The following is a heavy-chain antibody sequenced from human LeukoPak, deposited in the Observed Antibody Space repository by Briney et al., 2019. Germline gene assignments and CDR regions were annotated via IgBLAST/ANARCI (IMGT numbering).Heavy chain of an antibody. J-gene: IGHJ4*02. CDR2: IIPIFGTA. Sequence: SVTVSCKVSGYTLTELSMHWVRQAPGKGLEWMGGIIPIFGTANYAQKFQGRVTITADKSTSTAYMELSSLRSEDTAVYYCARGKTGEMATTHFDYWGQGTLVTVSS. CDR3: ARGKTGEMATTHFDY. V-gene: IGHV1-69*06. CDR1: GYTLTELS. D-gene: IGHD5-24*01.